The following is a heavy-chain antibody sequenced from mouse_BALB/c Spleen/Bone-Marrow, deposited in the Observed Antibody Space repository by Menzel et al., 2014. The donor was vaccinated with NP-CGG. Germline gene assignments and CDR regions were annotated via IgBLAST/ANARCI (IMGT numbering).Heavy chain of an antibody. CDR3: ARFITSLVYFDY. J-gene: IGHJ2*01. CDR2: ISSGGSYT. D-gene: IGHD1-1*01. V-gene: IGHV5-9-3*01. CDR1: GFTFSSYA. Sequence: EVQRVESGGGLVKPGGSLKPSCAASGFTFSSYAMSWVRQTPEKRLEWVATISSGGSYTYYPDSVKGRFTISRDNAKNTLYLQMSSLRSEDTAMYYCARFITSLVYFDYWGQGTTLTVSS.